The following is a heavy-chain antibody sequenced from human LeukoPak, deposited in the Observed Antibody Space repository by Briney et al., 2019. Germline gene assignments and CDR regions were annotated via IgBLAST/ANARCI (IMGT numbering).Heavy chain of an antibody. CDR1: VLTLCAVT. V-gene: IGHV3-48*01. CDR2: IGSSSSPI. Sequence: SLRPSPAASVLTLCAVTMNSVCGAPEERVEWVSYIGSSSSPIYYADSVKGRFTISRDNAKNSLYLQMDSLRAEDTAVYYCARDQAYSFDYWGQGTLVTVSS. CDR3: ARDQAYSFDY. D-gene: IGHD4-11*01. J-gene: IGHJ4*02.